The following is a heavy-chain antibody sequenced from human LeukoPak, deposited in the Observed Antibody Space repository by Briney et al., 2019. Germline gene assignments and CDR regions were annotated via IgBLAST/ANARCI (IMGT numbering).Heavy chain of an antibody. CDR3: ARGAAAAPNWFDP. D-gene: IGHD6-13*01. J-gene: IGHJ5*02. CDR1: GYSFTSYW. V-gene: IGHV5-51*01. CDR2: IYPGDSDT. Sequence: ESLRISCKGSGYSFTSYWIGRVRQMPGKGLEWMGIIYPGDSDTRYSPSFQGQVTISADKSISTAYLQWSSLKASDTAMYYCARGAAAAPNWFDPWGQGTLVTVSS.